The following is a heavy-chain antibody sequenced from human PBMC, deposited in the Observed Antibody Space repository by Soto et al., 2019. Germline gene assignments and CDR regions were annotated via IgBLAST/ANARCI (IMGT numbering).Heavy chain of an antibody. V-gene: IGHV4-30-2*01. D-gene: IGHD4-17*01. CDR1: GGSISSGGYS. Sequence: PSETLSLTCAVSGGSISSGGYSWSWIRQPPGKGLEWIGYIYHSGSTYYNPSLKSRVTISVDRSKNQFSLKLSSVTPADTAVYYCARVTTHGGAFDIWGQGTMVTVSS. J-gene: IGHJ3*02. CDR2: IYHSGST. CDR3: ARVTTHGGAFDI.